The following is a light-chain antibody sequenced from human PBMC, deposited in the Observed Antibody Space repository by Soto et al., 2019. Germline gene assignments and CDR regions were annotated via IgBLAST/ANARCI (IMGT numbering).Light chain of an antibody. CDR1: SSNIGAGYD. J-gene: IGLJ2*01. V-gene: IGLV1-40*01. CDR2: GNS. CDR3: QSYDSSLSGVV. Sequence: QSALTQPPSVSGAPGQRVTISCTGSSSNIGAGYDVHWYQQLPGTAPKLLIYGNSNRPSGVPDRFSDSKSGTSASLAITGLQAEDEADYYCQSYDSSLSGVVFGRGTQLTVL.